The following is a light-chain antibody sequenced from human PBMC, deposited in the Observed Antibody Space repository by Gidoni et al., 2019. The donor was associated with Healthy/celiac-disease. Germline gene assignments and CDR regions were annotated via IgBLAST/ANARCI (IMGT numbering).Light chain of an antibody. CDR1: KSISNY. V-gene: IGKV1-39*01. Sequence: IQMTPFPSSLSASVGDRVTITCRASKSISNYLNWYQQKPGKAPKLLIYAASSLQSGVPSRFSGSGSGTDFTLTISSLQPEDFATYYCQQSYSTPLTFGGGTKVEIK. CDR2: AAS. J-gene: IGKJ4*01. CDR3: QQSYSTPLT.